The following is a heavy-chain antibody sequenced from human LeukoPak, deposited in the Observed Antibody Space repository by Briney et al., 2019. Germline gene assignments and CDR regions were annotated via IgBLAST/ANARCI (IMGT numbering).Heavy chain of an antibody. V-gene: IGHV4-59*01. Sequence: SETLSLTCTVSGGSIGTYYWSWIRQPPGKGLEWIGYIYYSGSTNYNPSLKSRVTISVDTSKNQFSLKLSSVTAADTAVYYCARETRWLQSDYWGQGTLVTVSS. CDR3: ARETRWLQSDY. J-gene: IGHJ4*02. CDR2: IYYSGST. CDR1: GGSIGTYY. D-gene: IGHD5-24*01.